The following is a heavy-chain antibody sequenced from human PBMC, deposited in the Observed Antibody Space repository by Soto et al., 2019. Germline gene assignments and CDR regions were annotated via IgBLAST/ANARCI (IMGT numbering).Heavy chain of an antibody. CDR3: AKSHDSSGYYYAFGY. V-gene: IGHV3-23*01. D-gene: IGHD3-22*01. J-gene: IGHJ4*02. CDR2: ISGSGGST. Sequence: PGGSLRLSCAASGFTFSNYAMSWVRQAPGKGLEWVSGISGSGGSTYYADSVKGRFTISRDNSKNTLYLQMNSLRAEDTAVYYCAKSHDSSGYYYAFGYWGQGTLVPVSS. CDR1: GFTFSNYA.